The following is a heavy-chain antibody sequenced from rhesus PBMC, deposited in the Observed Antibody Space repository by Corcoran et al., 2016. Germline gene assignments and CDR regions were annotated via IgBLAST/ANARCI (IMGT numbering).Heavy chain of an antibody. CDR2: IYWDDDK. V-gene: IGHV2S1*01. Sequence: QVTLTESGPALVKPTQTLTLTCTFSGFSLSPSGLGVDWLRHPPGTALEWLASIYWDDDKYYSTSLKSRLTISKDASKNQVVLTMTNMDPVDTATYYCARVPGYSTWSWIDYWGQGVLVTVSS. CDR3: ARVPGYSTWSWIDY. D-gene: IGHD6-13*01. J-gene: IGHJ4*01. CDR1: GFSLSPSGLG.